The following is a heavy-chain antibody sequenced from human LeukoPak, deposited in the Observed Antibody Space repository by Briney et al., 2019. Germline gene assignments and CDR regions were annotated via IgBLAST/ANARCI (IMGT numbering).Heavy chain of an antibody. CDR3: ARHLDGVAGVYFDY. Sequence: GSIYYSGSTYYNPSLKSRVTISVDTSKNQFSLKLSSVTAADTAVYYCARHLDGVAGVYFDYWGQGTLVTVSS. J-gene: IGHJ4*02. D-gene: IGHD6-19*01. V-gene: IGHV4-39*01. CDR2: IYYSGST.